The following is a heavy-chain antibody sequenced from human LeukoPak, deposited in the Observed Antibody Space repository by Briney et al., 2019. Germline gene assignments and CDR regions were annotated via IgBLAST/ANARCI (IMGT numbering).Heavy chain of an antibody. V-gene: IGHV4-59*01. CDR1: GGSISSYY. CDR3: ARLGSSGYYIGN. Sequence: SETLSLTCTVSGGSISSYYWSWIRQPPGKGLEWIGYIYSSGSTNYNPSLKSRVTMSVDTSKNQFSLKLSSVTAADTAVYYCARLGSSGYYIGNWGQGTLVTVSS. D-gene: IGHD3-22*01. J-gene: IGHJ4*02. CDR2: IYSSGST.